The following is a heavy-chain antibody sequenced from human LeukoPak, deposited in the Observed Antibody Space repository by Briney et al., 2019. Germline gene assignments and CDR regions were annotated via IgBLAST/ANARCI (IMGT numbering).Heavy chain of an antibody. Sequence: ASVKVSCKAAGYNFPAYFIHWVRPAPGQGREWMGRINPNGGDTKYAQKLQGRVTMAGDTSISTAYIELSSLISDDTAVYYCARVGFTTSWSNFDYWGQGTLVTVSS. CDR2: INPNGGDT. V-gene: IGHV1-2*06. CDR1: GYNFPAYF. D-gene: IGHD2-2*01. J-gene: IGHJ4*02. CDR3: ARVGFTTSWSNFDY.